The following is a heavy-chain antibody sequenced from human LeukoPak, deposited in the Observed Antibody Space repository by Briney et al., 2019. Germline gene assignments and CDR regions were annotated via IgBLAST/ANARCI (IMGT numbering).Heavy chain of an antibody. V-gene: IGHV3-7*01. CDR2: IKQEGSEK. CDR1: GFTFSSYA. Sequence: PGGSLRLSCAASGFTFSSYAMSWVRQAPGKGLEWVANIKQEGSEKYYVDSVKGRFTISRDNAKNSLYLQMNSLRAEDTAVYYCARDKSYGDSSDYWGQGTLVTVSS. CDR3: ARDKSYGDSSDY. J-gene: IGHJ4*02. D-gene: IGHD4-17*01.